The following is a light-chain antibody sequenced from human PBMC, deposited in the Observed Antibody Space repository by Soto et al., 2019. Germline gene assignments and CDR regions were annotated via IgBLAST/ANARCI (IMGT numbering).Light chain of an antibody. CDR1: QDIKIY. CDR3: QQSYSNPWT. J-gene: IGKJ1*01. V-gene: IGKV1-39*01. CDR2: KAS. Sequence: IQMTQSPSSLSASVVDIVTITFQASQDIKIYLNWYQQKPGKAPKLLIYKASSLESGVPSRFSGSGSGTDFTLTISSLQPEDFATYYCQQSYSNPWTFGQGTKVDIK.